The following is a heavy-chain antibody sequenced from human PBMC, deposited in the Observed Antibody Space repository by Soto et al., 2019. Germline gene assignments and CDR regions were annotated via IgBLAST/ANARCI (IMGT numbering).Heavy chain of an antibody. CDR1: GFTFSDFY. Sequence: QVQLVESGGGLVKPGGSLRLSCAASGFTFSDFYMSWIRQAPGKGLEWISYISSSGTVTYYADSVKGRVTISRDNAKSSLYLLINRVRVGETAVYFCARGVAVPGASWFDPWGQGTLVTVSS. CDR3: ARGVAVPGASWFDP. J-gene: IGHJ5*02. V-gene: IGHV3-11*01. CDR2: ISSSGTVT. D-gene: IGHD6-19*01.